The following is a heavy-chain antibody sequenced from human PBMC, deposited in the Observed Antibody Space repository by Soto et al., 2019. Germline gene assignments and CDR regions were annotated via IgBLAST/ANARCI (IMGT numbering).Heavy chain of an antibody. J-gene: IGHJ6*02. Sequence: QVQLQESGPGLVKPSETLSLTCTVSGGSVSSATYYWNWIRQPPGKGLEWIGSVYYSGTPNYNPCLKSRVTISMDTSYNRLSLKLRSVTAADTAVYYCARDLYLRTGPWGMDVWGQGTTVTVS. D-gene: IGHD3-9*01. V-gene: IGHV4-61*01. CDR2: VYYSGTP. CDR3: ARDLYLRTGPWGMDV. CDR1: GGSVSSATYY.